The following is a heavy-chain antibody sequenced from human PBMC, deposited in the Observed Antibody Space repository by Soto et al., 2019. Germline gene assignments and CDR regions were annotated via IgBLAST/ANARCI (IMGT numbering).Heavy chain of an antibody. CDR1: GGSISSYY. CDR2: IYYNGIT. J-gene: IGHJ5*02. CDR3: ARDSGSGSYSYIYFDP. Sequence: SETLSLTCTVSGGSISSYYWSWIRGPPGKGLEWIGYIYYNGITNYSPSLKSRVTISVDTSRNQFSLNLSSVTAADTAVYYCARDSGSGSYSYIYFDPWGQGTLVTVSS. V-gene: IGHV4-59*01. D-gene: IGHD3-10*01.